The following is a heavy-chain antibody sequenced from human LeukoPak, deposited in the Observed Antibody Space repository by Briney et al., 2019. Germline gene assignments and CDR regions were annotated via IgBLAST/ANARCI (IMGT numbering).Heavy chain of an antibody. J-gene: IGHJ3*02. CDR2: ISSSGTYI. D-gene: IGHD2-21*01. Sequence: GGSLRLSCAASGFTFSSYSMNWVRQAPGKGLEWVSSISSSGTYIYYADTVKGRFTISRDNAKNSLYLQMNGLRAEDTALYYCVKIQAKDGIRDAYDTWGQGTMVTVSS. CDR1: GFTFSSYS. CDR3: VKIQAKDGIRDAYDT. V-gene: IGHV3-21*04.